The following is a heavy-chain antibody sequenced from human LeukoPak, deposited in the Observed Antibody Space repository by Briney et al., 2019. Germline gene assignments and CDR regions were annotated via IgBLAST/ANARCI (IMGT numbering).Heavy chain of an antibody. D-gene: IGHD4-23*01. CDR1: GGSFRGYY. CDR2: INDSGST. V-gene: IGHV4-34*01. CDR3: ARGATVVTPRYFDY. Sequence: SENLSLTCAVYGGSFRGYYWSWIRPPPGKGLEWSGEINDSGSTNYNPSLKSRVTISVDTSKNQFSLKLSSVTAADTAVYYCARGATVVTPRYFDYWGQGTLGTVSS. J-gene: IGHJ4*02.